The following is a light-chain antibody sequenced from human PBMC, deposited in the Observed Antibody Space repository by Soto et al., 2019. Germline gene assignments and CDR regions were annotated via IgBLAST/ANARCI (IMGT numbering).Light chain of an antibody. CDR3: SSYTSSSTRV. V-gene: IGLV2-14*01. Sequence: QSVLTQPASVSGSPGQSITISCTGTSSDVGGYKYVSWYQQHPGKAPKLIMYEVSNRPSGVSKRFSGSTSGNTASLTISGLQAEDEADYYCSSYTSSSTRVFGGGTQLTVL. CDR1: SSDVGGYKY. J-gene: IGLJ3*02. CDR2: EVS.